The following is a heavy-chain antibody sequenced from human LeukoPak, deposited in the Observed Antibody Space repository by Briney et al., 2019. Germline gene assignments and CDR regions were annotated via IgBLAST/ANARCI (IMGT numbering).Heavy chain of an antibody. V-gene: IGHV1-46*01. Sequence: ASVKVSCKASGYTFTSYYMHWVRQAPGQGLELMGIINPSGGSTSYAQKFQGRVTMTRDTSTSTVYMELSSLRSEDTAVYYCARERVAAAGTGYYFDYWGQGTLVTVSS. D-gene: IGHD6-13*01. CDR3: ARERVAAAGTGYYFDY. J-gene: IGHJ4*02. CDR2: INPSGGST. CDR1: GYTFTSYY.